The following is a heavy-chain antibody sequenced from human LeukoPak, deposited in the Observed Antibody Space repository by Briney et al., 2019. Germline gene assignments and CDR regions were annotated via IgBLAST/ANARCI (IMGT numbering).Heavy chain of an antibody. D-gene: IGHD3-9*01. CDR1: GFTVSSNY. CDR2: IYSGGST. CDR3: ARSRRYYDILTGYHNWFDP. J-gene: IGHJ5*02. V-gene: IGHV3-66*02. Sequence: GGSLRLSCAASGFTVSSNYMSWVRQAPGKGLEWVSVIYSGGSTYYSDSVTGRFTISRDNSKNTLYLQMNSLRAEDTAVYYCARSRRYYDILTGYHNWFDPWGQGTLVTVSS.